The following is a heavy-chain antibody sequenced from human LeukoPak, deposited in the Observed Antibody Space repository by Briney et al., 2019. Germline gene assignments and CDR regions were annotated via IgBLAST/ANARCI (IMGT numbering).Heavy chain of an antibody. J-gene: IGHJ5*02. CDR2: ISGSGGST. Sequence: PGGSLRLSCAASGFTISTYSMNWVRQAPGKGLEWVSAISGSGGSTYYADSVKGRFTISRDNSKDTLYLQMNSLRAEDTAVYYCAKLGTPRGRGYCSSTSCYPDWFDPWGQGTLVTVSS. D-gene: IGHD2-2*01. V-gene: IGHV3-23*01. CDR1: GFTISTYS. CDR3: AKLGTPRGRGYCSSTSCYPDWFDP.